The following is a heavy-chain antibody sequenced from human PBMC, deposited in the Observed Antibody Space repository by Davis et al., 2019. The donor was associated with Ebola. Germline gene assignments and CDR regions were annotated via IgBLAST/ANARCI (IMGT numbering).Heavy chain of an antibody. CDR3: ARSSSPDY. D-gene: IGHD6-13*01. CDR1: GFTFSSYA. J-gene: IGHJ4*02. V-gene: IGHV3-23*01. CDR2: ITASGVST. Sequence: PGGSLRLSCAASGFTFSSYAMSWVRQAPGKGLEWVSAITASGVSTYYGDSVKGRFTISRDNSKNTLYLQMNSLRAEDTAVYYCARSSSPDYWGQGTLVTVSS.